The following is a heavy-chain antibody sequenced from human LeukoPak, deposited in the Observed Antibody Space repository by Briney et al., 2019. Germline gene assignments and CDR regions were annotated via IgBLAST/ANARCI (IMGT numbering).Heavy chain of an antibody. Sequence: GGSLRLSCAASGFTFSSYAMSWVRQAPGKGLEWVSAISGSGGSTYYADSVKGRFTISRDNSKNSLYLQMNSLRAEDTALYYCAKDMRKYYYGSGSYYKGAFDIWGQGTMVTVSS. CDR1: GFTFSSYA. V-gene: IGHV3-23*01. D-gene: IGHD3-10*01. CDR3: AKDMRKYYYGSGSYYKGAFDI. CDR2: ISGSGGST. J-gene: IGHJ3*02.